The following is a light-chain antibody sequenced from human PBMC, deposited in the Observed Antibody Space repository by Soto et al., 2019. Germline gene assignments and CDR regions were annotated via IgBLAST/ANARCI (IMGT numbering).Light chain of an antibody. CDR1: ESIARY. CDR3: QQSYSNPRT. Sequence: DIEMTQSPSSLSASVGDRVTITCRASESIARYLNWYQQKPGQAPELLISAASSLQSGVPSRFSGGGSGTDFTLTISSLQPEDFATYYVQQSYSNPRTFGEGTKVEIK. CDR2: AAS. J-gene: IGKJ1*01. V-gene: IGKV1-39*01.